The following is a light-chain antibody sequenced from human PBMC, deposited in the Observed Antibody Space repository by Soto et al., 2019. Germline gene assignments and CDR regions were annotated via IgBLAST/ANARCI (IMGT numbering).Light chain of an antibody. CDR3: RSYSSSSTYV. Sequence: QSALTQPPSVSGSPGQSVTISCTGTSSDVGAYNRVSWYQQPPGTAPKLMIYEVNNRPAGVPDRFSGSKSGNTASLTISGLQAEDEAVYYCRSYSSSSTYVFGTGTKLTVL. V-gene: IGLV2-18*02. CDR2: EVN. CDR1: SSDVGAYNR. J-gene: IGLJ1*01.